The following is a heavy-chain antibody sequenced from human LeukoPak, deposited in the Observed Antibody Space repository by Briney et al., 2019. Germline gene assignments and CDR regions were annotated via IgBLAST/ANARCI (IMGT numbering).Heavy chain of an antibody. CDR2: IYAGGST. CDR1: GATVNSNY. Sequence: GGSLRLSCAVSGATVNSNYMSSVRQAPGKGLEWVSVIYAGGSTYYTDSVRGRFAISRDNSKNTLYLQMNSLRAEDTARYYCARDFSGYWGRGTLVTVSS. V-gene: IGHV3-66*02. D-gene: IGHD2-15*01. CDR3: ARDFSGY. J-gene: IGHJ4*02.